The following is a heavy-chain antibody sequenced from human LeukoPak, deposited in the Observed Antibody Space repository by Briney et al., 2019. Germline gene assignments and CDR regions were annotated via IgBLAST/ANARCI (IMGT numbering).Heavy chain of an antibody. CDR1: GYTFTGYY. D-gene: IGHD6-19*01. Sequence: ASVKVSCKASGYTFTGYYMHWVRQAPGQGLEWMGWINPNSGGTNYAQKFQGRVTMTRDTSISTAYMELSGLRSDDTAVYYCARVALYRSGLSPKDYWGQGTLVTVSS. V-gene: IGHV1-2*02. CDR3: ARVALYRSGLSPKDY. J-gene: IGHJ4*02. CDR2: INPNSGGT.